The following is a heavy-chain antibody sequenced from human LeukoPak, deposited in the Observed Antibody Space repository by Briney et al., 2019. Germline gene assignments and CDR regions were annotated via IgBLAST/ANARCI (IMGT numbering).Heavy chain of an antibody. Sequence: PGGSLRLSCAASGFTFSSYAMHWVRQAPGKGLEWVAVISYDGSNKYYADPVKGRFTISRDNSKNTLYLQMNSLRAEDTAVYYCANDDYGDYAFGRWGQGTLVTASS. CDR1: GFTFSSYA. J-gene: IGHJ4*02. D-gene: IGHD4-17*01. CDR3: ANDDYGDYAFGR. CDR2: ISYDGSNK. V-gene: IGHV3-30-3*02.